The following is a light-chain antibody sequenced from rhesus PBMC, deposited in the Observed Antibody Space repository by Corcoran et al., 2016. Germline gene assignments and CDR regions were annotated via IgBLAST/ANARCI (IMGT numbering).Light chain of an antibody. J-gene: IGKJ2*01. CDR1: QDISSY. V-gene: IGKV1-37*01. CDR2: YAS. Sequence: DIQMTQSPSSLSASVGDRVTITCRAGQDISSYLAWYQQKPGKAPKPLIYYASNLKSGVPSRFSGSGFGTDFTLTISSLQPEDFATYYCQQYDSDPYIFGQGTKVEIK. CDR3: QQYDSDPYI.